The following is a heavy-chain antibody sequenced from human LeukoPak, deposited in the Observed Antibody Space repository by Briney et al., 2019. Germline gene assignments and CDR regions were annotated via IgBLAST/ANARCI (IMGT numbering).Heavy chain of an antibody. D-gene: IGHD3-10*01. Sequence: PGGSLRLSCAASGFIFSDYYVTWIRQAPGKGLEWVSYIGTSDNIIFYADSVKGRFTLSRDNGKSSMYLQMNSLRDEDTAVYYCARVVYGDWYFDLWGRGTLVTVSS. CDR1: GFIFSDYY. V-gene: IGHV3-11*04. CDR2: IGTSDNII. CDR3: ARVVYGDWYFDL. J-gene: IGHJ2*01.